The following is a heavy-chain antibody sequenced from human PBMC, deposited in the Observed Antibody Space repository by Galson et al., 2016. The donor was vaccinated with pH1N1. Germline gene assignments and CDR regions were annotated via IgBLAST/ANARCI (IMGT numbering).Heavy chain of an antibody. D-gene: IGHD2-15*01. CDR2: IYHSSHSGST. Sequence: SETLSLTCAVSGASFGSGGNYWSWIRQHPGKGLEWIGYIYHSSHSGSTNYNPSLKSRVRMSVDTSKSQFSLNLSSVTAADTAVYYCARGDFVVGEGWYNGLDVWGQGTTVTVSS. CDR3: ARGDFVVGEGWYNGLDV. V-gene: IGHV4-61*08. J-gene: IGHJ6*02. CDR1: GASFGSGGNY.